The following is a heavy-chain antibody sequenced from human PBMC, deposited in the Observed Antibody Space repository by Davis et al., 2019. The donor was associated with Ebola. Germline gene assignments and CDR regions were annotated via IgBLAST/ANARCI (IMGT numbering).Heavy chain of an antibody. CDR3: ATYLPGINDYHESGPEVHPFYYFDY. CDR2: ITSNGGNT. CDR1: GFTFSGSA. V-gene: IGHV3-64*02. D-gene: IGHD3-16*01. Sequence: PGGSLRLSCTASGFTFSGSAMHWVRQAPGKGLECVSAITSNGGNTYYADSVKGRFTISRDNSKNTVYLQMNSLRAEDTAVYYCATYLPGINDYHESGPEVHPFYYFDYWGQGVLVTVSS. J-gene: IGHJ4*02.